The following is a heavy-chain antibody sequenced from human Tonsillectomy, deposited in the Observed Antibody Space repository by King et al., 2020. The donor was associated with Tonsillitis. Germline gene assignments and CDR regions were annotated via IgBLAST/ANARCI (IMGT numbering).Heavy chain of an antibody. V-gene: IGHV4-61*02. Sequence: VPLQESGPGLVKPSQTLSLTCTVSGGSISSGSYYWSWIRQPAGKGLEWIGRIYTSGSTNYNPSLKSRVTISVDTSKNQFSLKLSSVTAADTAVYYCARRSGYSYGFDYWGQGTLVTVSS. CDR3: ARRSGYSYGFDY. J-gene: IGHJ4*02. CDR2: IYTSGST. D-gene: IGHD5-18*01. CDR1: GGSISSGSYY.